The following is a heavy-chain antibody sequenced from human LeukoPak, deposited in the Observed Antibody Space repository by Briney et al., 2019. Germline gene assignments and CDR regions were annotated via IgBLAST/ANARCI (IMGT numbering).Heavy chain of an antibody. Sequence: GGSLRLSCAVSGFTINNQAMHWVRQVPGKGLEWVAVISYDGSKKYYGDSVRGRFTISRDNAKNTLYLQMNSLRAEDTAAYYCARAIVVVPAGPIGVLSVWFDPWGQGTLVTVSS. D-gene: IGHD2-2*01. V-gene: IGHV3-33*05. CDR2: ISYDGSKK. CDR1: GFTINNQA. J-gene: IGHJ5*02. CDR3: ARAIVVVPAGPIGVLSVWFDP.